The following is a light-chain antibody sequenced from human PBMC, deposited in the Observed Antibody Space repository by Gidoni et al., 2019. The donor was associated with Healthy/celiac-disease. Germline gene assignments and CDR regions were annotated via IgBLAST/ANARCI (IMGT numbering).Light chain of an antibody. Sequence: VPLGERATINCKSSQSVLYSSNNKNYLAWYQQKPGQPPKLLIYWASTRESGGPDRFSGSGSGTDFTLTISSLQAEDVAVYYCQQYYSTPTFGGGTKVEIK. CDR3: QQYYSTPT. CDR1: QSVLYSSNNKNY. CDR2: WAS. J-gene: IGKJ4*01. V-gene: IGKV4-1*01.